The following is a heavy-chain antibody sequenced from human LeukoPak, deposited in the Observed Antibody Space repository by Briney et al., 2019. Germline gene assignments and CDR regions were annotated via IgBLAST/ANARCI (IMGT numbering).Heavy chain of an antibody. D-gene: IGHD6-19*01. CDR2: IRYDGSNK. CDR3: ASLQWLADY. J-gene: IGHJ4*02. CDR1: GFTFSSYG. Sequence: GGSLRLSCAASGFTFSSYGMHWVRQAPGKGLELGAFIRYDGSNKYYADSVKGRFTISRDNSKNTLYLQMNSLTAEDTAVYYCASLQWLADYWGQGTLVTVSS. V-gene: IGHV3-30*02.